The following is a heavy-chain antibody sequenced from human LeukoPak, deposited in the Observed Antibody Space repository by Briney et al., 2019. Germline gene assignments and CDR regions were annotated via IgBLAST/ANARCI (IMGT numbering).Heavy chain of an antibody. CDR3: ARDRTLAARPDDAFDI. J-gene: IGHJ3*02. V-gene: IGHV1-18*01. D-gene: IGHD6-6*01. CDR2: ISAYNGNT. CDR1: GYTFTSYG. Sequence: ASVKVSCKASGYTFTSYGISWVRQAPGQGLEWMGWISAYNGNTNYAQKLQGRVTMTTDTSTSTAYMELRSLRSDDTAVYYCARDRTLAARPDDAFDIWGQGTMVAVSS.